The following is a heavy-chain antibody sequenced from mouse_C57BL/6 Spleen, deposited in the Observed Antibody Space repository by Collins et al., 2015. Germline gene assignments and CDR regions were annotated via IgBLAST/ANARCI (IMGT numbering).Heavy chain of an antibody. CDR3: TREGGWLEFAY. Sequence: QVXLQQSGAELVRPGASVTLSCKASGYTFTDYEMHWVKQTPVHGLEWIGAIDPETGGTAYNQKFKGKAILTADKSSSTAYMELRSLTSEDSAVYYCTREGGWLEFAYWGQGTLVTVSA. CDR1: GYTFTDYE. D-gene: IGHD2-3*01. J-gene: IGHJ3*01. V-gene: IGHV1-15*01. CDR2: IDPETGGT.